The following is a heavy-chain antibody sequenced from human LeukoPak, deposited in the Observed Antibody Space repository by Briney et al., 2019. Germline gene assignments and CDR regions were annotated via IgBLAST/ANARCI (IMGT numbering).Heavy chain of an antibody. D-gene: IGHD4-11*01. V-gene: IGHV1-18*01. J-gene: IGHJ4*02. CDR2: ISTSTGDT. Sequence: GASVEVSCKTSGYSFILYGISWVRQAPGQGPEWMGWISTSTGDTKYTQKFQGRVTLTTDTSTSTAYMELSSLRSDDTAVYYCARDDNYGIFVNVDYWGQGTLVTVSS. CDR1: GYSFILYG. CDR3: ARDDNYGIFVNVDY.